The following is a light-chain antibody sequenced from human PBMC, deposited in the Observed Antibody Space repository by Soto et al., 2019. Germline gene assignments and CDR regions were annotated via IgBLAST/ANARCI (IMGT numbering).Light chain of an antibody. CDR2: KAS. CDR3: QHDNSYSET. V-gene: IGKV1-5*03. CDR1: QPISSW. Sequence: DIPVTQSPSTLSGSVGDRVTITCRDSQPISSWLAWYQQKPGTAPKLLIYKASSLKSGEPSRFSGSGSRKEFTLNISSVQHDDFATYYCQHDNSYSETFNQGTKVELK. J-gene: IGKJ1*01.